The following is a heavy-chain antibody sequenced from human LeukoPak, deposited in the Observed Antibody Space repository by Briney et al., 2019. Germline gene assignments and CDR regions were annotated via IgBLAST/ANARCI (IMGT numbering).Heavy chain of an antibody. CDR3: ASGPMVIKAFDI. CDR2: INHSGST. Sequence: TPSETLSLTCALYGGSFSGYYWSWIRQPPGKGLEWIGEINHSGSTNYNPSLKSRVTISVDTSKNQFSLKLSSVTAADTAVYYCASGPMVIKAFDIWGQGTMVTVSS. D-gene: IGHD3-22*01. CDR1: GGSFSGYY. V-gene: IGHV4-34*01. J-gene: IGHJ3*02.